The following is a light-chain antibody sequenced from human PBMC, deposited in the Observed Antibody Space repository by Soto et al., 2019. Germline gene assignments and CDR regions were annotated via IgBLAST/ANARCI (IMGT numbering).Light chain of an antibody. CDR1: QSVSSSY. V-gene: IGKV3-20*01. CDR3: QQYGSSPRT. J-gene: IGKJ4*01. CDR2: GAS. Sequence: EIVLTQSPGTLSLSPGERATLSCRASQSVSSSYVAWYQQRPGQAPRLLIYGASSRASGIPDRFSGSGSGTEFTLTISGLEPEDFAVYYCQQYGSSPRTFGGGTKVEIK.